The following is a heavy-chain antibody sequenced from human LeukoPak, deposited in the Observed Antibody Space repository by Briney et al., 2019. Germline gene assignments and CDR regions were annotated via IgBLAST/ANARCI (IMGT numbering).Heavy chain of an antibody. CDR3: ARGPGLAMGKGYFDY. Sequence: PGGSLRLSCAASGFTFSNYAMHWVRQAPGKGLEWVAATSHNEYNKYYADSVNGRFTISRDNSKNTLYLEVNSLRADDTAVYYCARGPGLAMGKGYFDYCGQGNLVTVSS. J-gene: IGHJ4*02. CDR1: GFTFSNYA. V-gene: IGHV3-30-3*01. D-gene: IGHD6-19*01. CDR2: TSHNEYNK.